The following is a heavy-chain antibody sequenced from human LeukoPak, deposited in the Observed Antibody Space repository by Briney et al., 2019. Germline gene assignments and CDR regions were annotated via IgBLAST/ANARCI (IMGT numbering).Heavy chain of an antibody. CDR2: MFHSGST. CDR1: GGSISSTSYN. D-gene: IGHD3-22*01. J-gene: IGHJ3*02. Sequence: SETLSLTCTVSGGSISSTSYNWGWIRQPPGKGLECIGSMFHSGSTYYNPSLKSRVTISVDTSKNQFSLKLSSVTAADTAVYYCARANYYDTSGYSRGAFDIWGQGTMVTVSS. V-gene: IGHV4-39*07. CDR3: ARANYYDTSGYSRGAFDI.